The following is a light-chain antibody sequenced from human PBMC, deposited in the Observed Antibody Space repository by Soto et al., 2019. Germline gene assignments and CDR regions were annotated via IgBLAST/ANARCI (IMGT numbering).Light chain of an antibody. CDR3: KSYAGSNTYV. V-gene: IGLV2-8*01. CDR2: EVV. Sequence: QSALTQPPSASGSPGQSVTISCTGTRNGIDAYEFVSWYQHHPGKAPKLIIYEVVQRPSGVPDRFSGSKSGNTASLTVSGLQAADEADYYCKSYAGSNTYVFGTGTKVTVL. CDR1: RNGIDAYEF. J-gene: IGLJ1*01.